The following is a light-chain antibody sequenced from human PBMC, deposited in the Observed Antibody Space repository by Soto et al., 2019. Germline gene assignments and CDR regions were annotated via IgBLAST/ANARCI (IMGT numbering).Light chain of an antibody. CDR3: SSYMSTSRYV. J-gene: IGLJ1*01. CDR2: EVI. Sequence: QSALTQPPSVSGSPGQSVTISCTGTSSDVGKYDRVSWYQQPPGTAPKLIIYEVINRPSGVPARFSGSKSGNTASLIISGLQAEDEADYYCSSYMSTSRYVFGAGTKVTVL. CDR1: SSDVGKYDR. V-gene: IGLV2-18*02.